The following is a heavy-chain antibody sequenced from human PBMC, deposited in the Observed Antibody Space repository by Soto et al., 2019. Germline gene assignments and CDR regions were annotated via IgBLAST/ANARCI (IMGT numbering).Heavy chain of an antibody. CDR2: LYTGGSA. CDR3: ARSFNDWTTYFDY. D-gene: IGHD3-9*01. J-gene: IGHJ4*02. Sequence: PWGSLGLSCASSVFSVTDHYMTWVRQAPGKGLEWVSVLYTGGSAYYGDSVKGRFTISRDSSTNTLYLQMNSLKVGDTAFYFCARSFNDWTTYFDYWREGTMVTVSS. V-gene: IGHV3-53*01. CDR1: VFSVTDHY.